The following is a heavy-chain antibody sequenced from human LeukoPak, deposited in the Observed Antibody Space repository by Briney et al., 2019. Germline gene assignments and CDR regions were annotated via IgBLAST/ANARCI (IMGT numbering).Heavy chain of an antibody. CDR3: ARDLQYQLPGMDI. D-gene: IGHD2-2*01. J-gene: IGHJ6*04. CDR2: ISSSSSYI. CDR1: GFTFSSYS. Sequence: GGSLRLSCAASGFTFSSYSMNWVRQAPGKGLEWVSSISSSSSYIYYADSVKGRFTISRDNAKNSLYLQMNSLRAEDTAVYYCARDLQYQLPGMDIWGKGTTVTVSS. V-gene: IGHV3-21*01.